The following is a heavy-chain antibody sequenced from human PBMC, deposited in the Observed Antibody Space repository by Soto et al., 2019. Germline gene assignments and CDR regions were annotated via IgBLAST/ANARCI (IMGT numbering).Heavy chain of an antibody. CDR1: GFTFSNYA. Sequence: GGSLRLSCAASGFTFSNYAMSWVRQAPGKGLEWVSTFSSGGGGTYYADSVKGRVTIPRDNSKNTLSLQMNSLRAEDTAVYYGTKANRYCSGANCFTFDYWGLGTLVTVSS. V-gene: IGHV3-23*01. D-gene: IGHD2-15*01. J-gene: IGHJ4*02. CDR3: TKANRYCSGANCFTFDY. CDR2: FSSGGGGT.